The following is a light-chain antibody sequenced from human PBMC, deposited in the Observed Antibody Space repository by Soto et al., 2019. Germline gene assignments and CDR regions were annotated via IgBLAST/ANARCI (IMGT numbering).Light chain of an antibody. CDR1: QGISNY. V-gene: IGKV1-27*01. CDR3: QKYVNAPKT. J-gene: IGKJ2*01. CDR2: GAS. Sequence: DIQMTQSPSSLSASVGDRVTITCRASQGISNYLAWYQQKPGKVPKLLIYGASALQSAVPSRFIGSGSGTDFTLTISSLQPEDAATYYCQKYVNAPKTFGQGTKLEIK.